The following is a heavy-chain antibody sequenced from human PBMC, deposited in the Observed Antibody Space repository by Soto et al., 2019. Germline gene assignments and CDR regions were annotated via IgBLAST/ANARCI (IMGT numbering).Heavy chain of an antibody. CDR3: ARRYGSAIDY. D-gene: IGHD1-26*01. J-gene: IGHJ4*02. CDR2: IYYSGST. Sequence: QVQLQESGPGLVKPSETLSLTCTVSGGSISSYYWSWIRQPPGKGLEWIGYIYYSGSTNYNPSLXRRAXIXLDTSKTQFSLKLSSVTAADTAVYYCARRYGSAIDYWGQGTLVTVSS. V-gene: IGHV4-59*08. CDR1: GGSISSYY.